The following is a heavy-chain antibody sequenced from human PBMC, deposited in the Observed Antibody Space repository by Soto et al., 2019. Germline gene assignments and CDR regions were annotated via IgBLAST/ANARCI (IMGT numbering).Heavy chain of an antibody. J-gene: IGHJ4*02. V-gene: IGHV1-69*12. Sequence: QVQLVQSGAEVKKPGSSVKVSCKASGGTFSSYAISWVRQAPGQGLEWMGGIIPIFGTANYAQKFQGRVTITADESTSPAFTHLVSLCSQLTVVYYCLSLFHCVKWLGLDYWGQGTLVTVSS. CDR1: GGTFSSYA. CDR2: IIPIFGTA. CDR3: LSLFHCVKWLGLDY. D-gene: IGHD2-21*01.